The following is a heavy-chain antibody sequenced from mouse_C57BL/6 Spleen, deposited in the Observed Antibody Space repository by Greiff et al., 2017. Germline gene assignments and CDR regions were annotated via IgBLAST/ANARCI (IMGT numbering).Heavy chain of an antibody. Sequence: QVQLQQSGPELVKPGASVKLSCKASGYTFTSYGMNWVKQRPGQGLEWIGRIYPRDGSTKYNEKFKGKATLTVDTSSSTADMERRSLTSEDSAVYFCARRGNWSIDVWGKGTTVTVSS. CDR3: ARRGNWSIDV. J-gene: IGHJ1*03. V-gene: IGHV1-85*01. CDR2: IYPRDGST. D-gene: IGHD4-1*01. CDR1: GYTFTSYG.